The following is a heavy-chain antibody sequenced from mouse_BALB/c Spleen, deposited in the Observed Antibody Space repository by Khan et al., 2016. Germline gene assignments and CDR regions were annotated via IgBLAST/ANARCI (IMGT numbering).Heavy chain of an antibody. CDR3: SKALYLFAY. Sequence: EVQLEVSGGGLVQPGGSMKLSCVASGFTFSNYWMNWVRQSPEKGLEWVAEISLKSNNYATHYAESVNGRFTISRDDSTSSVYLQMNNLRAEDTGIYYCSKALYLFAYWGQGTLVTVSA. CDR2: ISLKSNNYAT. J-gene: IGHJ3*01. D-gene: IGHD1-1*01. CDR1: GFTFSNYW. V-gene: IGHV6-6*02.